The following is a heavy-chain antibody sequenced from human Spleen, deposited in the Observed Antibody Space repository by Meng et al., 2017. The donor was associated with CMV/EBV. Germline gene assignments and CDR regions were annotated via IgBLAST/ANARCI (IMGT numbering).Heavy chain of an antibody. D-gene: IGHD3-10*01. V-gene: IGHV3-30*04. Sequence: GESLKISCAASGFTFRGYAMHWVRQAPGKGLEWVAVISYDGSNKYYADSVKGRFTISRDNSENTLFLQMNSLRAEDRAVYYCARDLGAGTMVRGVSFYGMDVWGQGTTVTVSS. J-gene: IGHJ6*02. CDR3: ARDLGAGTMVRGVSFYGMDV. CDR2: ISYDGSNK. CDR1: GFTFRGYA.